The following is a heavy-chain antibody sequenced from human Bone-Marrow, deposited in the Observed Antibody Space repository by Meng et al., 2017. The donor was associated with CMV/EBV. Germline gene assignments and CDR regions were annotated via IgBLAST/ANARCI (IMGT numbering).Heavy chain of an antibody. V-gene: IGHV1-69*01. CDR2: VNRFLGSA. Sequence: SGGACSNHAVRWARQDAGQGLGWMGAVNRFLGSAKFAQRCRGRVTVTADESRTTAYMELSSVSYDDTAVYYCARDSASAYAGAWLDPWGQGTLVTVSS. D-gene: IGHD3-10*01. CDR1: GGACSNHA. CDR3: ARDSASAYAGAWLDP. J-gene: IGHJ5*02.